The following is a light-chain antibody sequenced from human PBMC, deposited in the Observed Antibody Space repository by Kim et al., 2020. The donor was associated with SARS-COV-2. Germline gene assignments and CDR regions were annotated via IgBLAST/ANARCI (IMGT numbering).Light chain of an antibody. CDR1: QSISSH. V-gene: IGKV1-39*01. J-gene: IGKJ3*01. CDR3: QQSYSSPYT. Sequence: DIQMTQSPSSLSASVGDRVTITCRTTQSISSHLNWYQQKPGRAPKLLISAASTLQGGVPSRFSGSGSETDFTLTISSLQPEDFGTYVCQQSYSSPYTFGPETKVDIK. CDR2: AAS.